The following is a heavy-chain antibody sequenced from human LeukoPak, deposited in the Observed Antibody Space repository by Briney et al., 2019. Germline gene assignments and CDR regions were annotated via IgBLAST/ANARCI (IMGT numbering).Heavy chain of an antibody. Sequence: PSETLSPTCTVSGGSISSYYWSWIRQPAGKGLEWIGRIYTSGSTNYNPSLKSRVTMSVDTSKNQFSLKLSSVTAADTAVYYCARDFRLWRSPIYYYYGMDVWGQGTTVTVSS. CDR2: IYTSGST. V-gene: IGHV4-4*07. CDR1: GGSISSYY. J-gene: IGHJ6*02. D-gene: IGHD4/OR15-4a*01. CDR3: ARDFRLWRSPIYYYYGMDV.